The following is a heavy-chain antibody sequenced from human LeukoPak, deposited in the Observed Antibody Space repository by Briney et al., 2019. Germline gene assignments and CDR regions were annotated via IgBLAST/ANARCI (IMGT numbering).Heavy chain of an antibody. Sequence: GGSLRLSCAASGFTFSYYSMNWVRQAPGKGPEWVSYISNSSSTIYYADSVKGRFTISRDNAKNSLYLQMNSLRAEDTAVYYCASNSSGFFADAFDIWGQGTMVTVSS. D-gene: IGHD3-22*01. CDR2: ISNSSSTI. V-gene: IGHV3-48*01. CDR3: ASNSSGFFADAFDI. J-gene: IGHJ3*02. CDR1: GFTFSYYS.